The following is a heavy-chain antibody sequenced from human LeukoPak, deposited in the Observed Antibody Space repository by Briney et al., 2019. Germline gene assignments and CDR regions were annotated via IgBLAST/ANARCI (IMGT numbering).Heavy chain of an antibody. CDR1: GGSISSYY. Sequence: PSETLSLTCTVSGGSISSYYWSWIRQPPGKGLEWIGYIYYSGSTNYNPSLKSRVTMSVDTSKNQFSLKLSSVTAADTAVYYCARTLDLHYYGSGRGWFDPWGQGTLVTVSS. J-gene: IGHJ5*02. V-gene: IGHV4-59*12. CDR2: IYYSGST. CDR3: ARTLDLHYYGSGRGWFDP. D-gene: IGHD3-10*01.